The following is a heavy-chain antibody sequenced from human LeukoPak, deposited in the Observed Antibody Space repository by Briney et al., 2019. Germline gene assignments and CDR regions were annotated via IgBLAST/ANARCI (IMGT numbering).Heavy chain of an antibody. J-gene: IGHJ3*02. D-gene: IGHD7-27*01. CDR1: GYTFINYG. V-gene: IGHV1-18*01. CDR3: ASQLGIREVGAFDI. Sequence: GASVKISCKASGYTFINYGITWVRQAPGQGLEWMGWISAYNSAYNGNTHYAQKLQGRVTMTTDTSTNTGYMELSRLRSDDTAVYYCASQLGIREVGAFDIWGQGTMVTVSS. CDR2: ISAYNSAYNGNT.